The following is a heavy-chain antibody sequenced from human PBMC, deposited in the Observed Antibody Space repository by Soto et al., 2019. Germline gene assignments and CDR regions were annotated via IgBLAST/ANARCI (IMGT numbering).Heavy chain of an antibody. Sequence: PGGSLRLSCAASGFTVISFAMSWVRQAPGKGLEWVSAISDSGVSTYYADSVKGRFIIFRDNSKNTLYLQMDSLRAEDTALYYCAKWGNDWGYYYYGMDVWGQGTTVTVSS. CDR3: AKWGNDWGYYYYGMDV. V-gene: IGHV3-23*01. D-gene: IGHD7-27*01. CDR1: GFTVISFA. CDR2: ISDSGVST. J-gene: IGHJ6*02.